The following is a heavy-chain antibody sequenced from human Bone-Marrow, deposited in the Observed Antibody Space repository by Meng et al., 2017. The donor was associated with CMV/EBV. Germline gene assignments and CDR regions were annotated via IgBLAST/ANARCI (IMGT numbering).Heavy chain of an antibody. CDR3: ARALEYQLLYVNNWFDP. V-gene: IGHV3-21*01. J-gene: IGHJ5*02. CDR2: ISSSSSYI. D-gene: IGHD2-2*02. Sequence: GGSLRLSCAASGFTFSSYSMNWVRQAPGKGLEWVSSISSSSSYIYYADSVKGRFTISRDNAKNSLYLQMNSLRAEDTAVYYCARALEYQLLYVNNWFDPWGQGTLVTVSS. CDR1: GFTFSSYS.